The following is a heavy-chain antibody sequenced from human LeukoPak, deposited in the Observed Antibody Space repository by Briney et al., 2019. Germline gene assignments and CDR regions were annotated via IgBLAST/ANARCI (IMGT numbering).Heavy chain of an antibody. CDR2: IYHSGTT. V-gene: IGHV4-38-2*02. CDR1: GDSITSSYH. D-gene: IGHD7-27*01. CDR3: ARYLSGGGCFDY. J-gene: IGHJ4*02. Sequence: SETLSLTCTVSGDSITSSYHWGWIRQPPGKGLEWIGSIYHSGTTYYNPSLKSRVTISVDTSKNQFSLSLSSVTAADTAVFYCARYLSGGGCFDYWGQGTLVSVSS.